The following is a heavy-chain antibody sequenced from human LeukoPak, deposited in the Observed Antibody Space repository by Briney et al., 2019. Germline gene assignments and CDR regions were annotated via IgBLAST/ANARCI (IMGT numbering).Heavy chain of an antibody. D-gene: IGHD2-15*01. Sequence: SETLSLTCTVSGGSISSNYWSWIRQPPGKGLEWIGYIYYSGGTNFNPSIKSRVTISRNTSKNQFSLKLTSVTAADTAVYYCARQTHYTPAFDYWGQGTLVTVSS. V-gene: IGHV4-59*08. CDR2: IYYSGGT. CDR1: GGSISSNY. J-gene: IGHJ4*02. CDR3: ARQTHYTPAFDY.